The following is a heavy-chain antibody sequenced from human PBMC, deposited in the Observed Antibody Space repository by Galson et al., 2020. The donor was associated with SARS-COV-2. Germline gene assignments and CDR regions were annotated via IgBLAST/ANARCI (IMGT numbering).Heavy chain of an antibody. Sequence: SETLSLTCAVYGGSFSGSYWSWIRQSPGKGLDWIGEINHRGSTNYSPSLKSRVTISVDTPKKQISLKLNSVTAADTAVYFCARQRSNIAVFDYWGRGTLVTVSS. J-gene: IGHJ4*02. CDR2: INHRGST. V-gene: IGHV4-34*01. D-gene: IGHD6-19*01. CDR1: GGSFSGSY. CDR3: ARQRSNIAVFDY.